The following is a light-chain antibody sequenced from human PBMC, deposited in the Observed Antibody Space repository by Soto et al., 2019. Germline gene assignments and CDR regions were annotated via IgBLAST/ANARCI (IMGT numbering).Light chain of an antibody. CDR1: RSDVGGYNY. CDR3: SSYTSSSVYV. CDR2: EVS. J-gene: IGLJ1*01. Sequence: QSALTQPASVSGSPGQSITIAWTGTRSDVGGYNYVSWYQQHPGKAPKLMIYEVSNRPSGVSNRFSGSKSGNTASLTISGLQAEDEADYYCSSYTSSSVYVFGTGTKVTVL. V-gene: IGLV2-14*01.